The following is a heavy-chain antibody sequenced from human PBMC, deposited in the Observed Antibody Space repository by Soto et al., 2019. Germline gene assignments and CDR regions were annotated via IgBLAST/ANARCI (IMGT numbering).Heavy chain of an antibody. CDR3: AKDRARYCGGGSCYSIFDY. Sequence: QVQLVESGGGVVQPGRSLRLSCGASGFTFSSYGMHWVRQAPGKGLEWVAVISYDGSKKYYADSVKGRFTISRHNSKNTVSLLMNSLRAEDTAVYYCAKDRARYCGGGSCYSIFDYWGQGTLVTVSS. V-gene: IGHV3-30*18. CDR2: ISYDGSKK. CDR1: GFTFSSYG. J-gene: IGHJ4*02. D-gene: IGHD2-15*01.